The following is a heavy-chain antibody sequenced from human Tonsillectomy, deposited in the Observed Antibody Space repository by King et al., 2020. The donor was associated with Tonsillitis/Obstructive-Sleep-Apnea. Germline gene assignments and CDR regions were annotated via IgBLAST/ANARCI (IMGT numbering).Heavy chain of an antibody. V-gene: IGHV3-64D*06. Sequence: VQLVESGGGLVQPGGSLRLSCSASGFTFSSYAMHWVRQAPGKGLEYVSAISSNGGSTYYADSVKGRFTISRDTSKNTLYLQMSSLRAEDTAVYYCVKDRAVSPSGWYGRGYAFEIWGQGTMVTVSS. CDR2: ISSNGGST. CDR1: GFTFSSYA. CDR3: VKDRAVSPSGWYGRGYAFEI. D-gene: IGHD6-19*01. J-gene: IGHJ3*02.